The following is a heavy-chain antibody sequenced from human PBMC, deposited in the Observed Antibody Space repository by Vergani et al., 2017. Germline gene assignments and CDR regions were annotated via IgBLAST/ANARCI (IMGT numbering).Heavy chain of an antibody. CDR2: ISGSGGST. Sequence: EVQLLESGGGLVQPGGSLRLSCAASGFTFSSYAMSWVRQAPGKGLEWVSAISGSGGSTYYADSVKGRFTISRDNSKNTLYRQMNSLRAEDTAVYYCAKDPGIAAAGSYYYYDGMDVWGQGTTVTVSS. V-gene: IGHV3-23*01. J-gene: IGHJ6*02. CDR1: GFTFSSYA. CDR3: AKDPGIAAAGSYYYYDGMDV. D-gene: IGHD6-13*01.